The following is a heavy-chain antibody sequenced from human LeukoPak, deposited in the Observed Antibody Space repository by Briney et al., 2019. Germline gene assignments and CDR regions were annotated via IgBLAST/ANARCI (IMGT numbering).Heavy chain of an antibody. Sequence: PGGSLRLSCAASGFTFSSYGMHWVRQAPGKGLEWVAAISGSGGSTNYADSVKGRFTISRDNFKNTLYLQMNSLRADDTAVYYCARHKENYGDSCLDDDWGQGTLVTVSS. J-gene: IGHJ4*02. CDR2: ISGSGGST. CDR1: GFTFSSYG. D-gene: IGHD4-17*01. V-gene: IGHV3-23*01. CDR3: ARHKENYGDSCLDDD.